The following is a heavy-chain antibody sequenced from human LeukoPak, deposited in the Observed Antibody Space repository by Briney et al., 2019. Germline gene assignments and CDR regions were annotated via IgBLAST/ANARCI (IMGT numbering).Heavy chain of an antibody. CDR1: GFTFSSYA. V-gene: IGHV3-23*01. Sequence: PGGSLRLSCAASGFTFSSYAMSWVRQAPGKGLEWVSAISGSGGSTYYADSVKGRFTISRDNSKNTPYPQMNSLRAEDTAVYYCAKGVRVCSSTSCLPLKYYYYGMDVWGQGTTVTVSS. CDR2: ISGSGGST. D-gene: IGHD2-2*01. J-gene: IGHJ6*02. CDR3: AKGVRVCSSTSCLPLKYYYYGMDV.